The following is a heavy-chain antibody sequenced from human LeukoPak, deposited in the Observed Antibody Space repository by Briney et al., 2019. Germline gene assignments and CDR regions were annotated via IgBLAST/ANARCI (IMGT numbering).Heavy chain of an antibody. CDR1: GGSFSGYY. CDR2: INHSGST. V-gene: IGHV4-34*01. Sequence: SETLSLTCAVYGGSFSGYYWSWIRQPPGKGREWIGEINHSGSTNYNPSLKSRVTISVDTSKNQFSLKLSSVTAADTAVYYCARRRYRVAFDIWGQGTMVTVSS. D-gene: IGHD4-11*01. CDR3: ARRRYRVAFDI. J-gene: IGHJ3*02.